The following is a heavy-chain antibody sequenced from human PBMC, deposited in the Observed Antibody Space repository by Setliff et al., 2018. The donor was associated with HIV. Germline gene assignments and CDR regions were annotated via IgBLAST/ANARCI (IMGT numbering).Heavy chain of an antibody. J-gene: IGHJ6*03. CDR3: ARVSTTYWYSIPRNYYHHMDV. CDR1: GYSISSDYY. Sequence: PSETLSLTCAVSGYSISSDYYWGWIRQPPGKGLEWIGSIYHSGSTYYNPSLKSRVTISADTSKNQFSLKLRYVTAADTAVYYCARVSTTYWYSIPRNYYHHMDVWGKGTTVTVSS. D-gene: IGHD2-2*01. CDR2: IYHSGST. V-gene: IGHV4-38-2*01.